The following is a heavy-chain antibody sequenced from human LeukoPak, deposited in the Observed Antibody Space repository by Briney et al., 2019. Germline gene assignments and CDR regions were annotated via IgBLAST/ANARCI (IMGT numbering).Heavy chain of an antibody. V-gene: IGHV4-59*02. CDR1: GDSVSSYY. CDR3: ARDYAFDI. J-gene: IGHJ3*02. CDR2: IYYSGNT. Sequence: SETLSLTCTVSGDSVSSYYWSWIRQPPGKGLEWIGCIYYSGNTNYNPSLKSRVTISIDTSKNQFSLKLSSVTAADTAVYYCARDYAFDIWGQGTMVTVSS.